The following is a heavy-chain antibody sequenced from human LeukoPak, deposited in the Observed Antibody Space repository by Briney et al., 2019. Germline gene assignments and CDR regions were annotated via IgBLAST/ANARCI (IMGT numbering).Heavy chain of an antibody. CDR1: GGSISSSSYY. CDR3: ARLRFTDYYYYGMDV. V-gene: IGHV4-39*01. J-gene: IGHJ6*02. Sequence: SETLSLTCTVSGGSISSSSYYWGWIRQPPGKGLEWIGSIYYSGSTYYNPSLKSRVTISVDTSKNQLSLKLSSVTAADTAVYYCARLRFTDYYYYGMDVWGQGTTVTVSS. D-gene: IGHD3-10*01. CDR2: IYYSGST.